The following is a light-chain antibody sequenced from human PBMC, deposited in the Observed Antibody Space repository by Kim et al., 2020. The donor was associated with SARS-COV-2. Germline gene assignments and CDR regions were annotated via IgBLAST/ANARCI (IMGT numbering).Light chain of an antibody. CDR2: GDT. Sequence: RVTTSCTGASSPNGPDYDVHWYQQLPGLAPKLLIYGDTHRPSGVPERFSGSKSGTSASLAISGLLPEDEADYYCQSYDTRLSGSVFGGGTQLTVL. V-gene: IGLV1-40*01. CDR3: QSYDTRLSGSV. J-gene: IGLJ3*02. CDR1: SSPNGPDYD.